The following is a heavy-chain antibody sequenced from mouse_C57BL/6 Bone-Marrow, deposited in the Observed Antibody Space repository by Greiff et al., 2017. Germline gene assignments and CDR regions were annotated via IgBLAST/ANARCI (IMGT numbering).Heavy chain of an antibody. J-gene: IGHJ3*01. Sequence: DVKLVESGAELVRPGASVKLSCTASGFNIKDDYMHWVKQRPEQGLEWIGWIDPENGDTEYASKFQGKATITADTSSNTAYLQLSSLTSEDTAVYYCTTCSYDYPFAYWGQGTLVTVSA. CDR3: TTCSYDYPFAY. V-gene: IGHV14-4*01. CDR2: IDPENGDT. D-gene: IGHD2-4*01. CDR1: GFNIKDDY.